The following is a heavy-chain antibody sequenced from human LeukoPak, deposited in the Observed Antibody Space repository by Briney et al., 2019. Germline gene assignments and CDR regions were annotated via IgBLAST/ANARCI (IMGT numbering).Heavy chain of an antibody. CDR3: AKTRPLDSSSWSHGDY. CDR1: GFTFSSYS. Sequence: GGSLRLSCAASGFTFSSYSMSWVRQAPGKGLEWVSAISGSGDSTYYGDSVKGRFTISRDNSKNTLYLQMNSLRAEDTAVYYCAKTRPLDSSSWSHGDYWGQGTLVTVTS. CDR2: ISGSGDST. V-gene: IGHV3-23*01. J-gene: IGHJ4*02. D-gene: IGHD6-13*01.